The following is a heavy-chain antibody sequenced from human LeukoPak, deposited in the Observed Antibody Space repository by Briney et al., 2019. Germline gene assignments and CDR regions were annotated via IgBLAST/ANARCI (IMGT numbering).Heavy chain of an antibody. J-gene: IGHJ3*02. V-gene: IGHV3-48*01. Sequence: PGGSLRLSCAASGFTFNSYAMSWVRQAPGKGLEWVSHISSSGSITYYGDSVKGRITISRDNAKNSVSLYMNSLRAEDSAVYYCARPGITAFDIWGQGTMVTVSS. CDR3: ARPGITAFDI. D-gene: IGHD3-10*01. CDR2: ISSSGSIT. CDR1: GFTFNSYA.